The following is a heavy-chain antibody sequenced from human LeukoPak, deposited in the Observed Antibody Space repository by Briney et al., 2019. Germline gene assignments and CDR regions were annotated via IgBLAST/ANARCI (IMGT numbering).Heavy chain of an antibody. J-gene: IGHJ5*02. CDR1: GYTFTSYD. Sequence: GASVKVSCKASGYTFTSYDINWVRQATGQGLEWMGWMNPNSGNTGYAQKFQGRVTMTRNTSISTAYMELSSLRSEDTAVYYCARVRVSRKQYQLYQNWFDPWGQGTLVTVSS. D-gene: IGHD2-2*01. CDR3: ARVRVSRKQYQLYQNWFDP. V-gene: IGHV1-8*01. CDR2: MNPNSGNT.